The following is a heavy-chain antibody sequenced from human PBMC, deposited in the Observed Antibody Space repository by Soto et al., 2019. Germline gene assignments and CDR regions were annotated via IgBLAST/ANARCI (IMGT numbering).Heavy chain of an antibody. CDR1: GLSLSTPGVG. D-gene: IGHD6-6*01. CDR3: TQSIAARPVVGAYDV. CDR2: IYWDDDK. Sequence: QITLKESGPTLVKPTQTLTLTCTFSGLSLSTPGVGVGWIRQPPGKALEWLAVIYWDDDKRYSPSLKSRLTITKDTSKNQVVLTITNLDPVYTATYYCTQSIAARPVVGAYDVWGQGTMVTVSS. V-gene: IGHV2-5*02. J-gene: IGHJ3*01.